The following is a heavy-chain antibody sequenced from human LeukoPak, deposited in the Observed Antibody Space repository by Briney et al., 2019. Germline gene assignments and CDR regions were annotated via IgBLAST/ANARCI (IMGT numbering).Heavy chain of an antibody. CDR2: IIPIFGTA. Sequence: SAKVSCKASGGTFSSYAISWVRQAPGQGLEWMGGIIPIFGTANYAQKFQGRVTMTEDTSTDTAYMELSSLRPEDTAVYYCATDLSGYGEYSWGQGTLVTVSS. D-gene: IGHD4-17*01. CDR3: ATDLSGYGEYS. J-gene: IGHJ5*02. V-gene: IGHV1-69*06. CDR1: GGTFSSYA.